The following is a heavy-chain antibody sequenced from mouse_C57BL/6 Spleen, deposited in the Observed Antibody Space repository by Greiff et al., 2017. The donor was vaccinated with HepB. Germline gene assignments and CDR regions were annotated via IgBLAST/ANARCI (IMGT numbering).Heavy chain of an antibody. CDR1: GYSITSGYY. V-gene: IGHV3-6*01. J-gene: IGHJ2*01. CDR3: ATLDVLDY. CDR2: ISYDGSN. Sequence: EVQLQESGPGLVKPSQSLSLTCSVTGYSITSGYYWNWIRQFPGNKLEWMGYISYDGSNNYNPSLKNRISITRDTSKNQFFLKLNSETTEDTATYYCATLDVLDYWGQGTTLTVSS.